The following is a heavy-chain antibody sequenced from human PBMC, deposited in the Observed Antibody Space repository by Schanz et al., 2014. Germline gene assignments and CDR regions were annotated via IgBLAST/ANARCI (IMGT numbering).Heavy chain of an antibody. J-gene: IGHJ4*02. CDR1: GFIFSYYT. CDR3: ARDKGGYYPFDY. V-gene: IGHV3-30*04. D-gene: IGHD3-3*01. CDR2: ISDDGSRR. Sequence: QVELVESGGGVVQPGRSLRLSCAASGFIFSYYTIHWVRQAPGKGLEWVAVISDDGSRRHYADFVTGRFTISRDNAKNSLYLQMNSLTADDTAVYYCARDKGGYYPFDYWGRGTLVTVSS.